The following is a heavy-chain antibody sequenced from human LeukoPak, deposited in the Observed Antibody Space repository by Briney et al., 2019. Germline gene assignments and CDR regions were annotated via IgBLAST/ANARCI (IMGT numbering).Heavy chain of an antibody. Sequence: QPGRSLRLSCAASGFSFSTYWMTWVRQAPGKGLEWVANINQDGSEKHYVDSVKGRFTISRDNAKNSLYLQMDSLRDEDTAMFYCARDATGSYYDSWGQGTLVTVSS. D-gene: IGHD2-15*01. CDR2: INQDGSEK. J-gene: IGHJ4*02. V-gene: IGHV3-7*01. CDR1: GFSFSTYW. CDR3: ARDATGSYYDS.